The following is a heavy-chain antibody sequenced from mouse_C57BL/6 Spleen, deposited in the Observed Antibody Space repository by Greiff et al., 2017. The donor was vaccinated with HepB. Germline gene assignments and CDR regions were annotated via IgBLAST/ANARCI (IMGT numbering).Heavy chain of an antibody. CDR1: GYTFTSYG. J-gene: IGHJ4*01. D-gene: IGHD2-3*01. Sequence: QVQLQQSGAELARPGASVKLSCKASGYTFTSYGISWVKQRTGQGLEWIGEIYPRSGNTYYNEKFKGKATLTADKSSSTAYMELRSLTSEDSAVYFCAKVGDGYYNPFAMDYWGQGTSVTVSS. CDR2: IYPRSGNT. CDR3: AKVGDGYYNPFAMDY. V-gene: IGHV1-81*01.